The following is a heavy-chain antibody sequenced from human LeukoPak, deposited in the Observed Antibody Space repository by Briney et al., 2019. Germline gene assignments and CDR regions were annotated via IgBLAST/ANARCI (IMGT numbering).Heavy chain of an antibody. D-gene: IGHD5-18*01. CDR2: INPNSGGT. J-gene: IGHJ4*02. Sequence: ASVKVSCTASGYTFTSYGISWVRQAPGQGLEWMGWINPNSGGTNYAQKFQGRVTMTRDTSISTAYMELSRLRSDDTAVYYCAREEGDTAMVVWGQGTLVTVSS. CDR1: GYTFTSYG. V-gene: IGHV1-2*02. CDR3: AREEGDTAMVV.